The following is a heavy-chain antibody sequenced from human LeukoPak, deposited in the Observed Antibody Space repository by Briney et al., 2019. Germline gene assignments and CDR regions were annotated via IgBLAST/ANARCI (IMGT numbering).Heavy chain of an antibody. V-gene: IGHV3-23*01. CDR1: GFTFSSYA. CDR2: ISGSGGST. J-gene: IGHJ4*02. D-gene: IGHD6-13*01. Sequence: GGSLRLSCAASGFTFSSYAMSCVRQAPGKGLEWVSAISGSGGSTYYADSVKGRFTISRDNSKNTLYLQMNSLRAEDTAVYYCATHSSSWYIDYWGQGTLVTVSS. CDR3: ATHSSSWYIDY.